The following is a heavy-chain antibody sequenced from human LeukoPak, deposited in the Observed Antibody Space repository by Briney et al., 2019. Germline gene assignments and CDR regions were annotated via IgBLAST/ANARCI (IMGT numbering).Heavy chain of an antibody. CDR3: ARPYYYNSRIDP. D-gene: IGHD3-22*01. CDR1: GGSISSGDYY. V-gene: IGHV4-30-4*01. Sequence: SQTLSLTCTVSGGSISSGDYYWSWIRQPPGKGLEWISYMYYSGSTYYNPSLKSRVTMSADTSKNQLSLKLSSVTAADTAVYYCARPYYYNSRIDPWGQGILVTVSS. CDR2: MYYSGST. J-gene: IGHJ5*02.